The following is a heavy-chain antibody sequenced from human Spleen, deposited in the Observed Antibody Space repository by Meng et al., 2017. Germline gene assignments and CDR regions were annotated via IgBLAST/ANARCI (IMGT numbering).Heavy chain of an antibody. Sequence: WVSGSLNPSRTPSPSCVVFVCSASDYSRGGIRQPPGKGLRWIGEINHSGSTNYNPSLESRATISVDTSQNNLSRKLSSVTAADSAVYYCARGPTTMAHDFDYWGQGTLVTVSS. D-gene: IGHD4-11*01. CDR1: VCSASDYS. CDR2: INHSGST. V-gene: IGHV4-34*01. J-gene: IGHJ4*02. CDR3: ARGPTTMAHDFDY.